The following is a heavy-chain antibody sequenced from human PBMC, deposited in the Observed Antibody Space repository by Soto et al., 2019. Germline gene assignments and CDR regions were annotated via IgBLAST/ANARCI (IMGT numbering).Heavy chain of an antibody. D-gene: IGHD5-18*01. CDR3: ASLRHSPSYYYYYGMDV. Sequence: VQLVQSGAEVKKPGASVKVSCKASGYTFTSYAMHWVRQAPGQRLEWMGWINAGNGNTKYSQKFQGRVTITRDTSASTAYMELSSLRSEDTAVYYCASLRHSPSYYYYYGMDVWGQGTTVTVSS. CDR2: INAGNGNT. J-gene: IGHJ6*02. V-gene: IGHV1-3*01. CDR1: GYTFTSYA.